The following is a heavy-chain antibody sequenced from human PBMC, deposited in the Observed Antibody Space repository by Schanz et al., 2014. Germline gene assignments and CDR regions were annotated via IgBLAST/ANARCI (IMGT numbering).Heavy chain of an antibody. D-gene: IGHD2-8*01. CDR3: AKEEVYVDSNGMDV. Sequence: VQLVESGGGVVQPGRSLRLSCAASGFIFNDYYMNWIRQAPGKGLEWLSYISRDGTTSYYADSVKGRFTISRDNAKNSLYLQMNSLRAEDTALYYCAKEEVYVDSNGMDVWGQGTTVTVSS. CDR2: ISRDGTTS. CDR1: GFIFNDYY. V-gene: IGHV3-11*01. J-gene: IGHJ6*02.